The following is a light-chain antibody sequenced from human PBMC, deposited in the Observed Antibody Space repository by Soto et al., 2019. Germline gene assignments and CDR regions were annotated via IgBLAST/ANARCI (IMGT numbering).Light chain of an antibody. CDR3: QQYNSYSRT. CDR2: KAS. J-gene: IGKJ1*01. Sequence: DIQMTQSPSTLSASVGDRVTITCRASQSISTWLAWYQQKRGKAPKVLIYKASILESGVPSRFSGSGSGTEFTLTISSLQPDDFATYYCQQYNSYSRTFGQGTKVDIK. CDR1: QSISTW. V-gene: IGKV1-5*03.